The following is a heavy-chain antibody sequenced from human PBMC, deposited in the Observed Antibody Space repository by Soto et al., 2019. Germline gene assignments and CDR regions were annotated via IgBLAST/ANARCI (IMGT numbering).Heavy chain of an antibody. CDR1: GFTFTSSA. J-gene: IGHJ6*01. D-gene: IGHD1-20*01. Sequence: SVKGSCKASGFTFTSSAVQWVRQARGQRLEWIGWIVVGSGNTNYAQKFQERVTITRDMSTSTAYMELSSLRSEDTAAYYCAAPNWNEYYYYGIDVRGQGTTVTAS. V-gene: IGHV1-58*01. CDR2: IVVGSGNT. CDR3: AAPNWNEYYYYGIDV.